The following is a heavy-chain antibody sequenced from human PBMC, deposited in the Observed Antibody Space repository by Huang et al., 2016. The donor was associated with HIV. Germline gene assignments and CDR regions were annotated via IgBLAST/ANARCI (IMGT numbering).Heavy chain of an antibody. Sequence: EVQLVESGGGLVQPGGSLRLSCAASGFSISSYWMHWVRQAPGKGVVWVSRINSDGSSTSYADSGKGRFTISRDNAKNTLDLQMNSLRAEDTAVYYCARDPRIQSWLNFFDYWGQGTLVSVSS. V-gene: IGHV3-74*01. CDR2: INSDGSST. J-gene: IGHJ4*02. CDR3: ARDPRIQSWLNFFDY. D-gene: IGHD3-22*01. CDR1: GFSISSYW.